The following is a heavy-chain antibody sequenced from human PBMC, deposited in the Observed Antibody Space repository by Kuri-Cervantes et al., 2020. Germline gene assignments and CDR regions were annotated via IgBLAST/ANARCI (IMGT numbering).Heavy chain of an antibody. V-gene: IGHV3-30*12. CDR2: ISYDGSNK. CDR1: GFTFSSYG. CDR3: TRDYCDY. J-gene: IGHJ4*02. Sequence: GESLKISCAASGFTFSSYGMHWVRQAPGKGLEWVAVISYDGSNKYYADSVKGRFTISRDNSKNSLYLQMNSLRAEDTALYYCTRDYCDYWGQGTLVTVSS.